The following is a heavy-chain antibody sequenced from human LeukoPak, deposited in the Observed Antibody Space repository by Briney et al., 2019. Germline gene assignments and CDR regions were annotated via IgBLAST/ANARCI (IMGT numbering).Heavy chain of an antibody. CDR1: GFTFSSYS. J-gene: IGHJ6*02. V-gene: IGHV3-48*01. D-gene: IGHD3-3*01. CDR2: ISSSSSTI. Sequence: PGGSLRLSCAASGFTFSSYSMNWVRQAPGKGLEWVSYISSSSSTIYYADSVKGRFTISRDNSKDTLYLQINSLRAEDTAVYYCARPLRFYYYYYGMDVWGQGTTVTVSS. CDR3: ARPLRFYYYYYGMDV.